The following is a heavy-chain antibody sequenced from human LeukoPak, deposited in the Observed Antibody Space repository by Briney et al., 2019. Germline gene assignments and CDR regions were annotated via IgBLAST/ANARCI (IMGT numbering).Heavy chain of an antibody. Sequence: PSETLSLTCTVSGGSISSYYWSWIRQPPGKGLEWIGYTYYSGSTNYNPSLKSRVTISVDTSKNQFSLKLSSVTAADTAVYYCARDLGGYSYGYYFDYWGQGTLVTVSS. J-gene: IGHJ4*02. CDR2: TYYSGST. CDR3: ARDLGGYSYGYYFDY. CDR1: GGSISSYY. V-gene: IGHV4-59*01. D-gene: IGHD5-18*01.